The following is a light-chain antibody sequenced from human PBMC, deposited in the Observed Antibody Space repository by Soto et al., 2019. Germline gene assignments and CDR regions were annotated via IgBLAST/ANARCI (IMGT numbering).Light chain of an antibody. V-gene: IGLV1-47*01. CDR3: AAWDDRLSARV. CDR1: GSNVGTSY. Sequence: QSVLTQPPSASGTPGQRVTISCSGSGSNVGTSYVYWYQQLPGTAPKLLIYANDQRPSGVPDRFSGSKSGTSASLAISGLRSEDEADYYCAAWDDRLSARVFGGGTKLTVL. J-gene: IGLJ3*02. CDR2: AND.